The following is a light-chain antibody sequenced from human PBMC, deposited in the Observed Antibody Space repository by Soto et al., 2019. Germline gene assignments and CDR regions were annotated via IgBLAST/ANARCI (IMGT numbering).Light chain of an antibody. Sequence: DIQMTRSPSTLSSSVRDIVGTAVPASQSSSSWLAWYQQKPGKAPKLLIYKASSLESGVPSRFSGSGSGTEFTLTISSLQPDDFATYYCQQYNSYSPGTFGQGTKVDI. CDR1: QSSSSW. CDR2: KAS. V-gene: IGKV1-5*03. J-gene: IGKJ1*01. CDR3: QQYNSYSPGT.